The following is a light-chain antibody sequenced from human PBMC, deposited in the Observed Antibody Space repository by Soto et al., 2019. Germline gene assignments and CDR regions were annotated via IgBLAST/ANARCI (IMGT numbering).Light chain of an antibody. CDR3: QQRSNWPPIT. J-gene: IGKJ5*01. Sequence: EIVLTHSPATLSLSPGERATLSCRASQSVSSYLAWYQQKPGKAPRLLIYDASNRATGIPARFSGSGSGTDFTLTISSLEPEDFAVYYCQQRSNWPPITFGQGTRLE. CDR1: QSVSSY. V-gene: IGKV3-11*01. CDR2: DAS.